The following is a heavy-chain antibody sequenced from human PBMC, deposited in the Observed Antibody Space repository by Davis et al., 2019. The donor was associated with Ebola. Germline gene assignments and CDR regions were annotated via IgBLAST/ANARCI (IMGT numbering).Heavy chain of an antibody. D-gene: IGHD3-10*01. CDR2: IYYSGST. CDR3: ARHTSLWFGEYGWFDP. V-gene: IGHV4-39*01. CDR1: GGSISSSSYY. J-gene: IGHJ5*02. Sequence: PSETLSLTCTVSGGSISSSSYYWGWIRQPPGKGLEWIGSIYYSGSTYYNPSLKSRVTISVDTSKNQFSLKLSSVTAADTAVYYCARHTSLWFGEYGWFDPWGQGTLVTVSS.